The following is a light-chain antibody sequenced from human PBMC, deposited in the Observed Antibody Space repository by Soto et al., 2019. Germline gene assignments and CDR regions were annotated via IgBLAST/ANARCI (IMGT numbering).Light chain of an antibody. J-gene: IGLJ1*01. CDR3: SSYTSSSTLV. CDR2: EVS. Sequence: QSVLTQPASVSGSPGQSITISCTGTSSDVGGYNYVSWYQQHPGKAPKLMIYEVSNRPSGVSNRFSGSKSGNTASLTISGLQAEDEADYYCSSYTSSSTLVFGPGTKVIVL. V-gene: IGLV2-14*01. CDR1: SSDVGGYNY.